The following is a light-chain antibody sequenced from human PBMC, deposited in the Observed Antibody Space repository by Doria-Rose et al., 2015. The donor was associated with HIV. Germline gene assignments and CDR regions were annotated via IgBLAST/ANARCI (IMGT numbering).Light chain of an antibody. V-gene: IGKV3-20*01. Sequence: TQSPGTLSLSSGERATLSCRASQSFSSTYLAWYQQKPGQAPSLLIYDGSTRATGIPDRFSASGSGTDFTLTINRLELEDFALYYCHQYGTSWTFGQGTKVEI. J-gene: IGKJ1*01. CDR1: QSFSSTY. CDR2: DGS. CDR3: HQYGTSWT.